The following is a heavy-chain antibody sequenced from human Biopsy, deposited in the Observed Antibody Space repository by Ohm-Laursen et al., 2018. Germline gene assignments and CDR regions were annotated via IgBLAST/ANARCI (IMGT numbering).Heavy chain of an antibody. D-gene: IGHD3-16*01. CDR2: IHGSGRT. CDR3: AGAGGHSF. J-gene: IGHJ4*02. V-gene: IGHV3-66*01. CDR1: GFTFSGFS. Sequence: SLRLSCAASGFTFSGFSMNWVRQAPGKGLEWVSMIHGSGRTDYADSVKGRFTVSRDNSKDTVHLQMNALRVDDTAMYYCAGAGGHSFWGQGALVTVSS.